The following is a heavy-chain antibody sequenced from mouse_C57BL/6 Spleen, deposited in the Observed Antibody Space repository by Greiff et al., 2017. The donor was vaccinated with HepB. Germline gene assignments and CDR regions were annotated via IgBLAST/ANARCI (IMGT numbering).Heavy chain of an antibody. D-gene: IGHD2-2*01. CDR2: IDPSDSET. V-gene: IGHV1-52*01. Sequence: QVQLKQPGAELVRPGSSVKLSCKASGYTFTSYWMHWVKQRPIQGLEWIGNIDPSDSETHYNQKFKDKATLTVDKSSSTAYMQLSSLTSEDSAVYYCARQSTMVTAYYFDYWGQGTTLTVSS. J-gene: IGHJ2*01. CDR1: GYTFTSYW. CDR3: ARQSTMVTAYYFDY.